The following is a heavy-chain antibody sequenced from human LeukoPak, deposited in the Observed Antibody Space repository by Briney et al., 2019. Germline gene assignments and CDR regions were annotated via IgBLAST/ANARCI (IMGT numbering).Heavy chain of an antibody. CDR3: ARWVLIPTRAFDY. Sequence: EASVKVSCTAAGYPFSSHGIIWVRQAAGQGREWMGWISAYNGNTNYAENLEGRVSLTTDTSPSTAYMELRSLRSDDTAVYYCARWVLIPTRAFDYWGQGTLVTVSS. J-gene: IGHJ4*02. V-gene: IGHV1-18*01. D-gene: IGHD3-22*01. CDR1: GYPFSSHG. CDR2: ISAYNGNT.